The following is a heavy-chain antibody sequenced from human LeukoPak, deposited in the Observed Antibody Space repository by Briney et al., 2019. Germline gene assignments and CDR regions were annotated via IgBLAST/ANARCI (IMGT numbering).Heavy chain of an antibody. Sequence: SETLSLTCTVSDGSISSYYWSWIRQPPGKGLEWIGEIHHSGSTNYNPSLKSRVTISEDKPKNQFSLKLSSVTAADTAVYYCARDQAPPYYYDSSGPGAFDIWGQGTMVTVSS. J-gene: IGHJ3*02. CDR3: ARDQAPPYYYDSSGPGAFDI. CDR2: IHHSGST. V-gene: IGHV4-59*12. CDR1: DGSISSYY. D-gene: IGHD3-22*01.